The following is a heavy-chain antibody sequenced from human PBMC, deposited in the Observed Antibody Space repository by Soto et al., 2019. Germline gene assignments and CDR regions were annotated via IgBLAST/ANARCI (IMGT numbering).Heavy chain of an antibody. J-gene: IGHJ6*02. CDR2: DNTDGSKT. V-gene: IGHV3-74*01. CDR1: GFSLSSYF. CDR3: ASVKWCSLEV. Sequence: EVQLVESGGGSVHPGGSLRLSCAASGFSLSSYFMAWVRLGPGKRLALVSHDNTDGSKTSYADSVRGPCTMFRDNAKNTLYLPINSLTDEDTAMYFCASVKWCSLEVWGQGTTVTVSS. D-gene: IGHD2-8*01.